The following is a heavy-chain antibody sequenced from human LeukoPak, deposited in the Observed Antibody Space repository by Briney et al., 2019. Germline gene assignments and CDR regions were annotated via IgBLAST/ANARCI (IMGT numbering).Heavy chain of an antibody. V-gene: IGHV3-48*02. Sequence: GGSLRLSCAASGFTFSSYSMNWVRQAPGKGLEWVSHITASGAAMFYADSVKGRFTISRDNAKNSLYLQMNSLRDEDTAVYYCASSGSYRFDYWGQGTLVTVSS. CDR2: ITASGAAM. D-gene: IGHD1-26*01. CDR1: GFTFSSYS. J-gene: IGHJ4*02. CDR3: ASSGSYRFDY.